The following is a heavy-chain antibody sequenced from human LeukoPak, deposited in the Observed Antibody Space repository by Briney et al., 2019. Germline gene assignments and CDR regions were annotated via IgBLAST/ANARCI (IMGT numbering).Heavy chain of an antibody. CDR2: INPNTRGT. D-gene: IGHD2-21*01. V-gene: IGHV1-2*06. Sequence: ASVKVSCKASGYTCTDYFIQWVRQAPGQGPEWMGRINPNTRGTKYAQKFQGRVTFTIDTSTNTAYMELSRLRPDDTAVYYCAIDGFQGMILYVVYYMDVWGKGTTVTVSS. CDR3: AIDGFQGMILYVVYYMDV. CDR1: GYTCTDYF. J-gene: IGHJ6*03.